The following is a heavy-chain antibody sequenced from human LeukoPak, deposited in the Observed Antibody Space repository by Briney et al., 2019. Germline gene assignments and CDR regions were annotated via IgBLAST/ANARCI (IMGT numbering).Heavy chain of an antibody. D-gene: IGHD3-10*01. Sequence: ASVKVSCKASGYTFTSYAMHWVRQAPGQRLEWMGWINAGNGNTKYSQEFQGRVTITRDTSASTAYMELGSLRSEDMAVYYCARGRSGMVRGVKLDYWGQGTLVTVSS. CDR3: ARGRSGMVRGVKLDY. V-gene: IGHV1-3*03. CDR2: INAGNGNT. CDR1: GYTFTSYA. J-gene: IGHJ4*02.